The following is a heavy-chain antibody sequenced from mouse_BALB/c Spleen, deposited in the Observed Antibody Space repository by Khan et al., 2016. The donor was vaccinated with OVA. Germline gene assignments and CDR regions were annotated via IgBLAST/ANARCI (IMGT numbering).Heavy chain of an antibody. D-gene: IGHD2-10*01. CDR1: GFSLTNYG. CDR2: ICTDGST. J-gene: IGHJ4*01. Sequence: QVQLKESGPGLVAPSQSLSITCTISGFSLTNYGVHWVRQPPGKGLEWLVVICTDGSTTYNSSLKSRLTVSKDNSKSQVFLKMNSLQTDDTAMYCGARQPYYHYNIMDYWGQGTSVTVSS. V-gene: IGHV2-6-1*01. CDR3: ARQPYYHYNIMDY.